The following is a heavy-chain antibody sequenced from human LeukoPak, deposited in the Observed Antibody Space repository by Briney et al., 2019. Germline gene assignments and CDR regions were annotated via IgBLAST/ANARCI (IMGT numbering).Heavy chain of an antibody. V-gene: IGHV3-23*01. D-gene: IGHD4-17*01. CDR3: AKRTDDYVHSPYDY. CDR1: GFTFSHCG. Sequence: VGALRLSCAGCGFTFSHCGMNWVRQDPGKGLEWFSIITGAGTTTAYAPSVKGRFTISRDNSKNTVYLQMSSLRVEDTAVYYCAKRTDDYVHSPYDYWGQGTLVTVSS. J-gene: IGHJ4*02. CDR2: ITGAGTTT.